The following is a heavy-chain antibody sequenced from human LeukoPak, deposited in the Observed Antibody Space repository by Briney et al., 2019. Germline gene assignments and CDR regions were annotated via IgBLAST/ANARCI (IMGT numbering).Heavy chain of an antibody. V-gene: IGHV3-23*01. CDR2: ISGSGGNT. Sequence: GGSLRLSCAASGFTFSSYDMNWVRQAPGKGLEWVSGISGSGGNTYYADSVRGRFTISRDNSKNTLYLQMNSLRAEDTAVYYCAKEPTAKVPPNDWGQGTLVTVSS. CDR1: GFTFSSYD. J-gene: IGHJ4*02. CDR3: AKEPTAKVPPND. D-gene: IGHD6-25*01.